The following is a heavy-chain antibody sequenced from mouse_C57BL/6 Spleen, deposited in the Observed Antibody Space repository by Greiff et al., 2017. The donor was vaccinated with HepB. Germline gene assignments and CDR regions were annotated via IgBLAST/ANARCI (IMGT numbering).Heavy chain of an antibody. Sequence: QVQLKESGAELARPGASVKMSCKASGYTFTSYTMHWVKQRPGQGLEWIGYINPSSGYTKYNQKFKDKATLTADKSSSTAYMQLSSLTSEDSAVYYCARDYGSSSWYFDVWGTGTTVTVSS. CDR2: INPSSGYT. J-gene: IGHJ1*03. CDR1: GYTFTSYT. V-gene: IGHV1-4*01. CDR3: ARDYGSSSWYFDV. D-gene: IGHD1-1*01.